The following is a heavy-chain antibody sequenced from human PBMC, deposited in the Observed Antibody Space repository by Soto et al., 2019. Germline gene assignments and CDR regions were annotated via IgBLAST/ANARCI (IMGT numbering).Heavy chain of an antibody. CDR1: GYTLTELS. J-gene: IGHJ3*02. D-gene: IGHD3-22*01. CDR2: FDPEDGET. CDR3: ATKDYYDSSGYYYLGAFDI. V-gene: IGHV1-24*01. Sequence: ASVKVSCKVSGYTLTELSMHWVRQAPGKGLEWMGGFDPEDGETIYAQKFQGRVTTTEDTSTDTAYMELSSLRSEDTAVYYCATKDYYDSSGYYYLGAFDIWGQGTMVTVSS.